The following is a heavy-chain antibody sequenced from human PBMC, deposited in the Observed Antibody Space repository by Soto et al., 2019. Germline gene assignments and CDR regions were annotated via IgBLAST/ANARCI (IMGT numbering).Heavy chain of an antibody. V-gene: IGHV3-64*01. Sequence: EVQLVESGGGLVQPGGSLRLSCAASGFTFGRYAMNWVRQAPGKELEYVSTISANGGSTYNANSVKGRFTISRDNSKNTLYLQMGSLRAEDMAVYYCAREGGSYSFDYWGQGTLVTVSS. CDR1: GFTFGRYA. CDR3: AREGGSYSFDY. CDR2: ISANGGST. J-gene: IGHJ4*02. D-gene: IGHD1-26*01.